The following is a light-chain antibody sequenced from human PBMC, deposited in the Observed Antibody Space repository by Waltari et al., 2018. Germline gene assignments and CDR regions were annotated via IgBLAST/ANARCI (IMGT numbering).Light chain of an antibody. V-gene: IGKV1-17*03. Sequence: DIQMTQSPSAMSASVGDRVTITCRASQGISNYLAWFQQKPGEVPKRLIYAASTLQSGVPSRFSGSGSGTEFTLTISSLQPEDFATYYCLPHNSFPSTFGQGTRLDIK. CDR1: QGISNY. CDR3: LPHNSFPST. J-gene: IGKJ5*01. CDR2: AAS.